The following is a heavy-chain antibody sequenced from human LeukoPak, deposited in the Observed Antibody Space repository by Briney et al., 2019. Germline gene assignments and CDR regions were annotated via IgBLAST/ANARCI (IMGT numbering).Heavy chain of an antibody. Sequence: PGGSLRLSCAASGFTFSSYAMSWVRRAPGKGLEWVSAISGSGGSTYYADTVKGRFTISRDNSKNTLYLQMNSLRAEDTAVYYCAKVDGSGSLRYFQHWGQGTMVTVSS. J-gene: IGHJ1*01. D-gene: IGHD3-10*01. V-gene: IGHV3-23*01. CDR1: GFTFSSYA. CDR3: AKVDGSGSLRYFQH. CDR2: ISGSGGST.